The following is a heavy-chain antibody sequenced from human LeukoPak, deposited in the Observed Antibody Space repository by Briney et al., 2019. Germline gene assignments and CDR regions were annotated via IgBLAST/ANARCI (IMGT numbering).Heavy chain of an antibody. J-gene: IGHJ6*02. D-gene: IGHD3-10*01. CDR2: ISYDGSNK. CDR1: GFTFSSYA. CDR3: ASQGGLLWFGELSGGMDV. V-gene: IGHV3-30-3*01. Sequence: GSLRLSCAASGFTFSSYAMNWVRQAPGKGLEWVAFISYDGSNKYYADSVKGRFTISRDNSKNTLYLQMNSLRAEDTAVYYCASQGGLLWFGELSGGMDVWGQGTTVTVSS.